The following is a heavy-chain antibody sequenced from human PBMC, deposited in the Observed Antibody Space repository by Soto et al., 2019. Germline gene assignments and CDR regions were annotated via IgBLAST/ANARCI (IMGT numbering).Heavy chain of an antibody. CDR1: GGSISSGGYY. CDR2: IYYSGST. D-gene: IGHD1-26*01. V-gene: IGHV4-31*03. CDR3: ARDFMEGGYSYFQH. Sequence: QVHLQESGPGLVKPSQTLSLTCTVSGGSISSGGYYWSWIRQHPGKGLEWIGYIYYSGSTYYNPSLKSRVIISVDTSKNQFSLKLSSVTAADTAVYYCARDFMEGGYSYFQHWGQGTLVTVSS. J-gene: IGHJ1*01.